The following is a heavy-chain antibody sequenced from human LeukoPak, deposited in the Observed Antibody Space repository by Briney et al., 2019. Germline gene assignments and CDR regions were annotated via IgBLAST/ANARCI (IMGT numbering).Heavy chain of an antibody. CDR2: INHSGST. CDR3: ARRASYYDILTGYWNWFDP. CDR1: GGSFSGYY. Sequence: SETLSLTCAVYGGSFSGYYWSWIRQPPGKGLEWIGEINHSGSTNYNPSLKSRVTISVDTSKNQFSLKLSSVTAADTAVYYCARRASYYDILTGYWNWFDPWGQGTLVTVSS. J-gene: IGHJ5*02. V-gene: IGHV4-34*01. D-gene: IGHD3-9*01.